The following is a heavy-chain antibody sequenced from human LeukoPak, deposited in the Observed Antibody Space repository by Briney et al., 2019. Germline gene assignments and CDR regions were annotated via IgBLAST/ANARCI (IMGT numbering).Heavy chain of an antibody. V-gene: IGHV3-30*02. CDR3: AAEEITIFGPGVDY. CDR1: GFTFSSYG. D-gene: IGHD3-3*01. CDR2: TRYDGSDK. Sequence: GGSLRLSCAASGFTFSSYGMHWVRQAPGKGLEWVAFTRYDGSDKYYADSVKGRFTISRDNPKNTLYLQMNSLRAEDTAVYYRAAEEITIFGPGVDYWGQGTLVTVSS. J-gene: IGHJ4*02.